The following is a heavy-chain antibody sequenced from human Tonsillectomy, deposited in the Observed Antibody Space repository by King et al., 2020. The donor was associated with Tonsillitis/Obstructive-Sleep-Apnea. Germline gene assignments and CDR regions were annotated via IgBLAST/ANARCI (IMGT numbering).Heavy chain of an antibody. Sequence: QLQESGPGLVKPSETLSLTCTVSGGSVSSNTYYWTWIRQPPGTGLECIGYISYSGSTNYNPSLKSRVAISVDTSKNQFSLNLSSVTAADTAVYYCARVLSNYGDYYMDVWGIGTTVTVSS. J-gene: IGHJ6*03. CDR2: ISYSGST. CDR3: ARVLSNYGDYYMDV. V-gene: IGHV4-61*01. D-gene: IGHD4-17*01. CDR1: GGSVSSNTYY.